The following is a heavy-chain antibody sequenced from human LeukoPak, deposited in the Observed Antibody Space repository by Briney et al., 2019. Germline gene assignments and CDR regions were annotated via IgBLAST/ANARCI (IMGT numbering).Heavy chain of an antibody. D-gene: IGHD2-21*02. J-gene: IGHJ5*02. CDR1: GDSINSLDL. CDR2: MYLSGTT. Sequence: SETLSLTCTVSGDSINSLDLWSWVRQPPGKGLEWIGEMYLSGTTHSNPSVKSRVTISIDKSKNQFFLNLSSVTAADTAVYYCARGALVTKGFDPWGQGTLVTVSS. V-gene: IGHV4-4*02. CDR3: ARGALVTKGFDP.